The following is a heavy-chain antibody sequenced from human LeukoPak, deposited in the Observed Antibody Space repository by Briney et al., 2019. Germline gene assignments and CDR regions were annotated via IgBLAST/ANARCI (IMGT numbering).Heavy chain of an antibody. J-gene: IGHJ4*02. Sequence: GGSLRLSCAASGFTFSSYWMHWVRQPPGKGLVWVSRINSDGTSTSYADSVKGRFTIARENAENTLYLQMNSLRAEDTAVYYCARGASGYSYGWGQGTLVTVSS. CDR1: GFTFSSYW. D-gene: IGHD5-18*01. V-gene: IGHV3-74*01. CDR3: ARGASGYSYG. CDR2: INSDGTST.